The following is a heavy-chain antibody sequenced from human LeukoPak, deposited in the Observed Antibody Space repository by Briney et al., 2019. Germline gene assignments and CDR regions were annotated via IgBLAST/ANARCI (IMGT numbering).Heavy chain of an antibody. V-gene: IGHV4-34*01. Sequence: PSETLSPTCAVYGGSFSGYYWGWIRQPPGKGLEWIGEINHSGSTNYNPSLKSRVTISVDTSKNQFSLKLSSVTAADTAVYYCARGPIVVVPAARRNWFDPWGQGTLVTVSS. CDR1: GGSFSGYY. CDR2: INHSGST. CDR3: ARGPIVVVPAARRNWFDP. J-gene: IGHJ5*02. D-gene: IGHD2-2*01.